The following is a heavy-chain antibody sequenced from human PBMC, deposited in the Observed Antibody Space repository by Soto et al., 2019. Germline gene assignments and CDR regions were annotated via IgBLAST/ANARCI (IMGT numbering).Heavy chain of an antibody. CDR1: GFTSSNYG. Sequence: ESGGGVVQPGRSLRLSCAASGFTSSNYGMHWVRQAPGKGLEWVAVISYDGSNKYYADSVKGRFSISRDNSKNTLYLQMNSLRAEDTAVYYCAKGDWFDPWGQGTLVTVSS. CDR2: ISYDGSNK. V-gene: IGHV3-30*18. J-gene: IGHJ5*02. CDR3: AKGDWFDP.